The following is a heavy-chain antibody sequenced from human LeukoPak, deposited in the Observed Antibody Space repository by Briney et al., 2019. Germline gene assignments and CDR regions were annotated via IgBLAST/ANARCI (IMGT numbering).Heavy chain of an antibody. CDR2: IYYSGST. CDR3: AQALGKNWFDP. J-gene: IGHJ5*02. D-gene: IGHD3-16*01. V-gene: IGHV4-59*12. Sequence: SETLSLTCTVSGGSIISYYWSWIRQPPGKGLEWIGYIYYSGSTDYNPSLKSRVTISVDTSKNQFSLQLNSVTPEDTAVYYCAQALGKNWFDPWGQGTLVTVSS. CDR1: GGSIISYY.